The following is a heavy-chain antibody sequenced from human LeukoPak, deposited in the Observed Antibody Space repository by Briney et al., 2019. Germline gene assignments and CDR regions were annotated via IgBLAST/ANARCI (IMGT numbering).Heavy chain of an antibody. D-gene: IGHD1-26*01. CDR2: INPNSGGT. V-gene: IGHV1-2*06. Sequence: ASVKVSCKASGYTFTGYYMHWLRQAPGQGLEWMGRINPNSGGTNYAQKFQGRVTMTRDTSISTAYMELSRLRSDDTAVYYCARALPAGGIQLGVDIWGQGTMVTVSS. CDR1: GYTFTGYY. CDR3: ARALPAGGIQLGVDI. J-gene: IGHJ3*02.